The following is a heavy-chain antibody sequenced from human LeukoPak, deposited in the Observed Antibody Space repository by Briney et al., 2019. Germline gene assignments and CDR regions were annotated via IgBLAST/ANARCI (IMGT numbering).Heavy chain of an antibody. CDR2: ITGSAYGGTT. V-gene: IGHV3-49*03. D-gene: IGHD3-16*01. CDR3: TRDRGSAHFDS. Sequence: GGSLRLSCTASGFPFENYAMSWFRRAPGTGLEWVGFITGSAYGGTTEYAASVKGKFTISRDDSTSVAYLQRRSLQTEDTAVYYCTRDRGSAHFDSWGQGTLVTVSS. CDR1: GFPFENYA. J-gene: IGHJ4*02.